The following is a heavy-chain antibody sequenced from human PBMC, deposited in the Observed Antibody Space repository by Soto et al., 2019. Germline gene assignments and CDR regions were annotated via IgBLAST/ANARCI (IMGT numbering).Heavy chain of an antibody. Sequence: SETLSLTCTVSGDSISSGNKYWSWIRQAPGKGLEWIGYIFSSGITYYNPSLKSRLTMSLDTSQNQFSLRLASVTDADSAVYYCARVPSPFDYYYAMDVWGQGTTVTVS. D-gene: IGHD3-16*01. J-gene: IGHJ6*02. CDR3: ARVPSPFDYYYAMDV. CDR1: GDSISSGNKY. CDR2: IFSSGIT. V-gene: IGHV4-30-4*01.